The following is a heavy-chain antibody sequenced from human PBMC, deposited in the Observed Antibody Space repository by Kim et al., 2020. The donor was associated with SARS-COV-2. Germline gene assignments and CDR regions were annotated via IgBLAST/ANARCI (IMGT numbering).Heavy chain of an antibody. CDR1: GFTFSSYA. V-gene: IGHV3-23*01. Sequence: GGSLRLSCAASGFTFSSYAMSWVRQAPGKGLEWVSAISGSGGSTYYADSVKGRFTISRDNSKNTLYLQMNSLRAEDTAVYYCAKEDGDGVVAALEAALVANHYYYYGMDVWGQGTTVTVSS. CDR3: AKEDGDGVVAALEAALVANHYYYYGMDV. CDR2: ISGSGGST. J-gene: IGHJ6*02. D-gene: IGHD2-15*01.